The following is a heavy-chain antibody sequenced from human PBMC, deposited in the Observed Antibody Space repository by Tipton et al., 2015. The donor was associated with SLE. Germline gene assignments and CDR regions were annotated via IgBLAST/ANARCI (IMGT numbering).Heavy chain of an antibody. CDR1: GDSLSNYY. J-gene: IGHJ4*02. D-gene: IGHD5-24*01. CDR3: VRLELPATKADY. Sequence: GLVKPSETLSLTCTVSGDSLSNYYWSWIRQPAGKGLEWIGRVHSSGRTHYSPSLSSRATVSVDTSENQFSLKLSSVTAADTAVYYCVRLELPATKADYWGPGTLVTVSS. CDR2: VHSSGRT. V-gene: IGHV4-4*07.